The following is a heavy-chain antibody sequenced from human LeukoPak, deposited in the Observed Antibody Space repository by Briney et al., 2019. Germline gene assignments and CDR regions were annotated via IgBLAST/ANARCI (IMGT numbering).Heavy chain of an antibody. J-gene: IGHJ4*02. Sequence: SETLSLTCTVSGGSISSSSYYWGWIRQPPGKGLEWIGSIYYSGSTYYNPSLKSRVTISVDTSKNQFSLRLSSVTAADPAVYYCARAIVPAAIDYWGQGTLVTVSS. V-gene: IGHV4-39*01. CDR1: GGSISSSSYY. CDR2: IYYSGST. D-gene: IGHD2-2*01. CDR3: ARAIVPAAIDY.